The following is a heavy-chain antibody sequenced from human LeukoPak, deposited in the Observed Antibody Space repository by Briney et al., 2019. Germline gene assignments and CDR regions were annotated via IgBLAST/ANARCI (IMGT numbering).Heavy chain of an antibody. CDR3: ARVGYGSGSYFESEYFDY. D-gene: IGHD3-10*01. CDR2: ISSSSSYI. CDR1: GFTFSSYA. J-gene: IGHJ4*02. V-gene: IGHV3-21*01. Sequence: GGSLRLSCAASGFTFSSYAMSWVRQAPGKGLEWVSSISSSSSYIYYADSVKGRFTISRDNAKNSLYLQMNSLRAEDTAVYYCARVGYGSGSYFESEYFDYWGQGTLVTVSS.